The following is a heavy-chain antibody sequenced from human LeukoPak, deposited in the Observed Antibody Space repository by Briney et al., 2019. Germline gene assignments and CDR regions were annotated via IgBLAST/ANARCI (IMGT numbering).Heavy chain of an antibody. Sequence: PSETLSLTCAVYGGSFSGYYWSWIRQPPGKGLEWVANIKQDGSEKYYVDSVKGRFTISRDNAKNSLYLQMNSLRAEDTAVYYCARASSSGWLRLGNYYYGMDVWGQGTTVTVSS. CDR3: ARASSSGWLRLGNYYYGMDV. V-gene: IGHV3-7*01. D-gene: IGHD6-19*01. CDR2: IKQDGSEK. J-gene: IGHJ6*02. CDR1: GGSFSGYY.